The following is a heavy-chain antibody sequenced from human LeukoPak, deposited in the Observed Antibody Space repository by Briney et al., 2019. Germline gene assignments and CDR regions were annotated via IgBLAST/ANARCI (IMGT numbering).Heavy chain of an antibody. V-gene: IGHV3-48*01. Sequence: PGGSLRLSCAASGFTFDDYGMSWVRQAPGKGLEWVSYISSSSSTIYYADSVKGRFTISRDNAKNSLYLQMNSLRAEDTAVYYCARDFNMYAVATTDLADYWGQGTLVTVSS. J-gene: IGHJ4*02. CDR1: GFTFDDYG. D-gene: IGHD5-12*01. CDR2: ISSSSSTI. CDR3: ARDFNMYAVATTDLADY.